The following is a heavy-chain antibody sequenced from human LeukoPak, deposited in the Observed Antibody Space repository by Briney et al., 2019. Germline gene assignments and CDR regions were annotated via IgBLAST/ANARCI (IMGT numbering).Heavy chain of an antibody. CDR2: INWNGGST. CDR1: GFTFDDYG. J-gene: IGHJ6*03. V-gene: IGHV3-20*04. CDR3: ARDYYDSSGYYTPWYYYYYMDV. D-gene: IGHD3-22*01. Sequence: GGSLRLSCAASGFTFDDYGMSWVRQAPGKGLEWVSGINWNGGSTGYADSVKGRFTISRDNAKNSLYLQMNSLRAEDTAVYYCARDYYDSSGYYTPWYYYYYMDVWGKGTTVTVSS.